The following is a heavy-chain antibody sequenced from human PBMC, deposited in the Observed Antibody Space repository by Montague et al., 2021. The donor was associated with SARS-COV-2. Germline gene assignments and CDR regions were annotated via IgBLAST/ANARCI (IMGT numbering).Heavy chain of an antibody. V-gene: IGHV4-39*01. CDR1: GGSISSSSYY. Sequence: SETLSLTCTVSGGSISSSSYYWGWIRQPPGKGLKWIGSIYYSGSTYYNPSLKSRVTISVDTSKNQSSLKLSSVTAADTAVYYCAADYGERDWFDPWGQGTLVTVSS. CDR2: IYYSGST. J-gene: IGHJ5*02. CDR3: AADYGERDWFDP. D-gene: IGHD4-17*01.